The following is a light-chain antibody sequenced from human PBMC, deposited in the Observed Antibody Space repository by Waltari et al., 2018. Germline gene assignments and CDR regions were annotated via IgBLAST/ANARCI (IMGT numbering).Light chain of an antibody. CDR1: NSDVGDYNY. J-gene: IGLJ2*01. CDR2: EVS. V-gene: IGLV2-14*01. Sequence: QSALTQPASVSGSPGQSITISCTGTNSDVGDYNYVSWYQQHPGKAPKLMIYEVSNRASGVFNRFSGSKSGNTASLTISGLQAEDEADYYCSSYTSSSDLVVFGGGTKVTVL. CDR3: SSYTSSSDLVV.